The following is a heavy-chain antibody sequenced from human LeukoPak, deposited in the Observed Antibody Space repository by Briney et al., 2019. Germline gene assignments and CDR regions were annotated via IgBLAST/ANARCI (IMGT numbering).Heavy chain of an antibody. CDR3: ARDYRGSGWYVPFRY. V-gene: IGHV3-30-3*01. D-gene: IGHD6-19*01. Sequence: PGGSLRLSCAASGFTFSSYAMHWVRQAPGKGLEWVAVISYDGSNKYYAGSVKGRFTISRDNSKNTLYLQMNSLRAEDTAVYYCARDYRGSGWYVPFRYWGQGTLVTVSS. CDR1: GFTFSSYA. CDR2: ISYDGSNK. J-gene: IGHJ4*02.